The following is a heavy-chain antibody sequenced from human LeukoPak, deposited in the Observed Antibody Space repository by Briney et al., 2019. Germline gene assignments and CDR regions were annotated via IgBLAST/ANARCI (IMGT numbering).Heavy chain of an antibody. Sequence: SETLSLTCTVSGGSVSSGSYYWSWIRQPPGKGLEWIGSIYYSGSTYYNPSLKSRVTISVDTSKNQFSLKLSSVTAADTAVYYCARHITGTTFRATMFDYWGQGTLVTVSS. CDR2: IYYSGST. CDR3: ARHITGTTFRATMFDY. J-gene: IGHJ4*02. V-gene: IGHV4-39*01. CDR1: GGSVSSGSYY. D-gene: IGHD1-7*01.